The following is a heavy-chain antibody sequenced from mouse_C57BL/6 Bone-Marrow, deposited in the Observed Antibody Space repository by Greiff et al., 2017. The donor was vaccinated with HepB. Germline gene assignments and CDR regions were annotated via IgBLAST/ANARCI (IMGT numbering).Heavy chain of an antibody. J-gene: IGHJ4*01. V-gene: IGHV2-5*01. Sequence: VKLVESGPGLVQPSQSLSITCTVSGFSLTSYGVHWVRQSPGKGLEWLGVIWRGGSTDYNAAFMSRLSITKDNSKSQVFFKMNSLQADDTAIYYCAKEDYDGIYYYAMDYWGQGTSVTVSS. D-gene: IGHD2-4*01. CDR3: AKEDYDGIYYYAMDY. CDR1: GFSLTSYG. CDR2: IWRGGST.